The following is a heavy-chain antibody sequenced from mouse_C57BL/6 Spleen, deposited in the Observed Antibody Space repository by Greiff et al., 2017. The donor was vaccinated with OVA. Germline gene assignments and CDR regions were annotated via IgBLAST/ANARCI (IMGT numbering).Heavy chain of an antibody. CDR1: GYAFSSSW. CDR3: ASTGTTFGYAMDY. V-gene: IGHV1-82*01. J-gene: IGHJ4*01. CDR2: IYPGDGDT. Sequence: QVQLKESGPELVKPGASVKISCKASGYAFSSSWMNWVKQRPGKGLEWIGRIYPGDGDTNYNGKFKGKATLTADKSSSTAYMQLSSLTSEDSAVYFCASTGTTFGYAMDYWGQGTSVTVSS. D-gene: IGHD4-1*01.